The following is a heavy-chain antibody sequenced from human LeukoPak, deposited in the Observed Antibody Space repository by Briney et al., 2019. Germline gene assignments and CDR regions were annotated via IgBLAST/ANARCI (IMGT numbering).Heavy chain of an antibody. Sequence: GGSLRLSCAASGFTFKNEPMNWVRQAPGKGLEWVSHIRSDSKTIVYADSVKGRFTISRDNAKNSLYLQMNSLRDEDTAVYYCARVGSSSWHYWGQGTLVTVSS. J-gene: IGHJ4*02. CDR2: IRSDSKTI. D-gene: IGHD6-13*01. V-gene: IGHV3-48*02. CDR1: GFTFKNEP. CDR3: ARVGSSSWHY.